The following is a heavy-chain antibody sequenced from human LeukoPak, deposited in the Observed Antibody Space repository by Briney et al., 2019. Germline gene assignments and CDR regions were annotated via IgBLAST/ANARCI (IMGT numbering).Heavy chain of an antibody. J-gene: IGHJ4*02. D-gene: IGHD5-18*01. V-gene: IGHV1-2*02. CDR2: INPNSGGT. CDR3: ARDYRRGYSYGSSHFDY. CDR1: GYTFTGYY. Sequence: AASVKVSCKASGYTFTGYYMHWVRQAPGQGLEWMGWINPNSGGTNYAQTFQGRVTMTRDTSMSTAYMELSRLRSDDTAVYYCARDYRRGYSYGSSHFDYWGQGTLVTVSS.